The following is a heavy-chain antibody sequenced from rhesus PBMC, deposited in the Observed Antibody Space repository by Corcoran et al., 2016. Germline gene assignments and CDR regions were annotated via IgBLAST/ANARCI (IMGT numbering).Heavy chain of an antibody. CDR1: GASIRSGYYY. J-gene: IGHJ4*01. CDR2: ITYSGRT. D-gene: IGHD6-25*01. CDR3: ARDGYSGSLSFDY. V-gene: IGHV4-122*02. Sequence: QVQLQESGPGLVTPSETLSLTCAVSGASIRSGYYYWSWIRQPPGKGLEWIGHITYSGRTSHKPALKSRVTIARDTSKNQFSLKLSSVTAADTAVYYCARDGYSGSLSFDYWGQGVLVTVSS.